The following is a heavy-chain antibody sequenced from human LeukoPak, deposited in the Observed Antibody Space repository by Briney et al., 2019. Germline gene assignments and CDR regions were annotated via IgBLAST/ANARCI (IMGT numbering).Heavy chain of an antibody. CDR1: GYSFSSGFY. J-gene: IGHJ4*02. Sequence: PSETLSLTCSVSGYSFSSGFYWGWIRQPPGKGLEWIGSLFHSGTTYYNSSLKSRVTISVDTSKNQFSLKLSSVTAADTAVYYCTRGQKYISGYTVTELGSGYFDYWGQGTLVTVSS. CDR2: LFHSGTT. D-gene: IGHD5-18*01. V-gene: IGHV4-38-2*02. CDR3: TRGQKYISGYTVTELGSGYFDY.